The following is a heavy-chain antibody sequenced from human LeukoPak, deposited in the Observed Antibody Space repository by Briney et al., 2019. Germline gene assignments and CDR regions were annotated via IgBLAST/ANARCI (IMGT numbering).Heavy chain of an antibody. J-gene: IGHJ4*02. V-gene: IGHV3-7*04. CDR1: GFTFSNYW. CDR2: MKEDGSER. Sequence: GGSLRLSCAASGFTFSNYWMSWVRQAPGKGLEWVANMKEDGSERYYVDSVKGRFTISRDNAKNSLYLQMNSLRAEDTAVYYCARARPGYYFDYWGQGTLVTVSS. CDR3: ARARPGYYFDY.